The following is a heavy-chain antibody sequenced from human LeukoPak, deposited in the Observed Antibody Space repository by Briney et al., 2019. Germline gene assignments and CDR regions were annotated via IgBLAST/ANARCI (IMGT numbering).Heavy chain of an antibody. CDR2: INPKSGGT. CDR1: GYTFTGYY. D-gene: IGHD4-17*01. CDR3: ARDQNGADY. J-gene: IGHJ4*02. V-gene: IGHV1-2*04. Sequence: ASVKVSCTASGYTFTGYYMHWVRQAPGQGLEWMGWINPKSGGTNYAQKFQGWVTMTRDTSISTAYMELNRLRSDDTAVYYCARDQNGADYWGQGTLVTVSS.